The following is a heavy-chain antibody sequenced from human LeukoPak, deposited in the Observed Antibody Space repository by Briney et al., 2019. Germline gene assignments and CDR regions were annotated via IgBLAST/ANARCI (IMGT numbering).Heavy chain of an antibody. CDR2: ISSSSSYI. CDR3: ARVPSWTPDY. Sequence: GGSLRLSCAASGFTFSSYSMNWVRQAPGNGLEWVSSISSSSSYIYYADSVKGRFTISRDNAKNSLYLHMNSLRAEDTAVYYCARVPSWTPDYWGQGTLVTVSS. V-gene: IGHV3-21*01. D-gene: IGHD6-13*01. J-gene: IGHJ4*02. CDR1: GFTFSSYS.